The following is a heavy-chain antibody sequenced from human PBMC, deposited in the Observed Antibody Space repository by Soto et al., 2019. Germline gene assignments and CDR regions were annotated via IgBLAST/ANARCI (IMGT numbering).Heavy chain of an antibody. CDR1: GYSFSYYF. CDR2: INGGNGNT. V-gene: IGHV1-3*01. J-gene: IGHJ5*02. Sequence: ASVKVSCKASGYSFSYYFMHWVRQAPGQRLEYMGWINGGNGNTKYSQKFQGRVTITRDTSASTVYMELSSLRSEDTALYYCAGGVMVEPIPNWIDPWGQGTLVTVSS. D-gene: IGHD1-1*01. CDR3: AGGVMVEPIPNWIDP.